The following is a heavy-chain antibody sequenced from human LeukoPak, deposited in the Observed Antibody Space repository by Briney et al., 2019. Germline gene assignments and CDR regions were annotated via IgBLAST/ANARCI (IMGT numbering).Heavy chain of an antibody. V-gene: IGHV1-2*02. J-gene: IGHJ4*02. CDR1: GYTFTDYY. D-gene: IGHD2-2*01. CDR3: SRANFLYCSSTTCLFDY. Sequence: ASVKASCKASGYTFTDYYMHGVRQAPGQGCEWRGWINPNDGETNYAQKFQGRVTMTRATSISTARMEVSRLRSDDTALYYCSRANFLYCSSTTCLFDYGGRGTLVTVSS. CDR2: INPNDGET.